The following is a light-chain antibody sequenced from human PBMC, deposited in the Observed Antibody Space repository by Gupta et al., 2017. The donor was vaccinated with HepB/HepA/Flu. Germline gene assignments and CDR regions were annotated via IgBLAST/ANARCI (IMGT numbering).Light chain of an antibody. CDR3: QQYNNWPRT. CDR2: GAS. J-gene: IGKJ1*01. CDR1: QSVSSN. V-gene: IGKV3-15*01. Sequence: DIVMTQSLATLSVSPGERATLSCRASQSVSSNLAWYQQKPGQAPRLLIYGASTRATGIPARFSGSGSGTEFTLTISSLQSEDFAVYYCQQYNNWPRTFGQGTKVEIK.